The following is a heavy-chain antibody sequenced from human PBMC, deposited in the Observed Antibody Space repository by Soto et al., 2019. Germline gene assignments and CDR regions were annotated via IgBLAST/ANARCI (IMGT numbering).Heavy chain of an antibody. J-gene: IGHJ4*02. D-gene: IGHD1-26*01. Sequence: QVQLVQSGAEVKKPGASVKVSCKASGYTFTSYGISWVRQAPGQGLEWMGWISAYNGNTNYAQKLQGRVTMTTDTSTNTAYMELRSLRSDDTAVYYCARDYIGVGATPTGDYWGQGTLVTVSS. V-gene: IGHV1-18*01. CDR3: ARDYIGVGATPTGDY. CDR2: ISAYNGNT. CDR1: GYTFTSYG.